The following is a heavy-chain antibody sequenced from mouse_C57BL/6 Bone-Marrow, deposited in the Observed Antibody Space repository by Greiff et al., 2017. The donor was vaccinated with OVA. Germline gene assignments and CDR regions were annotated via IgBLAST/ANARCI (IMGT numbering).Heavy chain of an antibody. CDR2: ISSGGSYT. J-gene: IGHJ4*01. V-gene: IGHV5-6*01. CDR3: ARQNGSSLCYAMDY. CDR1: GFTFSSYG. Sequence: EVKLVESGGDLVKPGGSLKLSCAASGFTFSSYGMSWVRQTPDKRLEWVATISSGGSYTYYPDSVKGRFTISRDNAKNTLYLQMSSLKSEDTAMYYCARQNGSSLCYAMDYWGQGTSVTVSS. D-gene: IGHD1-1*01.